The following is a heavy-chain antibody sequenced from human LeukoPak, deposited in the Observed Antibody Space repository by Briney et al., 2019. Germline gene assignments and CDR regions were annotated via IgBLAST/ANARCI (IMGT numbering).Heavy chain of an antibody. J-gene: IGHJ4*02. CDR1: GFTFSSYW. CDR2: INSDGSST. V-gene: IGHV3-74*01. D-gene: IGHD2-15*01. CDR3: ARGAAVFGCSGGSCYPFDY. Sequence: GRSLRLSCAASGFTFSSYWMHWVRQAPGKGLVWVSRINSDGSSTSYADSVKGRFTISRDNAKNTLYLQMNSLRAEDTAVYYCARGAAVFGCSGGSCYPFDYWGQGTLVTVSS.